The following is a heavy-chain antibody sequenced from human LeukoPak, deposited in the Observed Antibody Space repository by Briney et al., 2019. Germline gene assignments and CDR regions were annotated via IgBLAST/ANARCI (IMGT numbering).Heavy chain of an antibody. Sequence: PSETLSLTCTVSGGSISSYYWSWIRQPPGKGLEWIGYIYYSGSTNYNPSLKSRVTISVDTSKNQFSLKLSSVTAADTAVYYCARGCYDILTGYYNPHLFDYWGQGTLVTVSS. V-gene: IGHV4-59*01. CDR2: IYYSGST. D-gene: IGHD3-9*01. CDR3: ARGCYDILTGYYNPHLFDY. J-gene: IGHJ4*02. CDR1: GGSISSYY.